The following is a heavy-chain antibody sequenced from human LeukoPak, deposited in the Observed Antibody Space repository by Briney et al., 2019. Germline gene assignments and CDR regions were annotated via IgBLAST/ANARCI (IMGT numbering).Heavy chain of an antibody. V-gene: IGHV3-23*01. J-gene: IGHJ4*02. D-gene: IGHD2-15*01. CDR2: ISDSGGYT. Sequence: GESLRLSCAASGFTFSSYSMSWVRQAPGKGLEWVSVISDSGGYTSYADSVKGRFTISRDNSKNTLYLQMNSPSAEDTAVYYCAKYIVATNSNLVAATRRYFDYWGQGTLVTVSS. CDR3: AKYIVATNSNLVAATRRYFDY. CDR1: GFTFSSYS.